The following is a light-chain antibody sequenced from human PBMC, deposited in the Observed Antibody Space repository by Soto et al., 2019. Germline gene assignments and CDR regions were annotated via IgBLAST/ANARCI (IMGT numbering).Light chain of an antibody. J-gene: IGLJ3*02. CDR3: QSYDSGLRGV. CDR1: SSNIGAGYD. Sequence: QSVLTQPPSVSGAPGQRVTISCTGSSSNIGAGYDVHWYQQLPGTAPKLLIYGNSNRPSGVPDRFSGSKSGTSASLAITGRQAEYEAGYSCQSYDSGLRGVFGGGTKLTVL. V-gene: IGLV1-40*01. CDR2: GNS.